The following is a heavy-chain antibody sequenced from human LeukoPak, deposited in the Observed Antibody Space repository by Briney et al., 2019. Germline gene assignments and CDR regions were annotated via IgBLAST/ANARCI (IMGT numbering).Heavy chain of an antibody. CDR2: ISYDGSNK. J-gene: IGHJ4*02. V-gene: IGHV3-30*03. D-gene: IGHD1-26*01. CDR3: ARAFVPTVGAYDY. CDR1: GFTFSSYG. Sequence: GRSLRLSCAASGFTFSSYGTHWVRQAPGKGLEWVAVISYDGSNKYYADSVKGRFTISRDNAKNSLYLQMNSLRADDTALYYCARAFVPTVGAYDYWGQGTLVTVSS.